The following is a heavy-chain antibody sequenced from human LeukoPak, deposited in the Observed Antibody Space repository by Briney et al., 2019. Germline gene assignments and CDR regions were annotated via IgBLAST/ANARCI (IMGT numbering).Heavy chain of an antibody. D-gene: IGHD6-13*01. CDR1: GFTLSSNY. CDR2: IYSGGST. J-gene: IGHJ4*02. V-gene: IGHV3-53*01. Sequence: GGSLRLSCAASGFTLSSNYMSWVRQAPGKGLEGVSVIYSGGSTYYADSVKGRFTISRDNSKNTLYLQMNSLRAEDTAVYYCASSIAAAGTHLDYWGQGTLVTVSS. CDR3: ASSIAAAGTHLDY.